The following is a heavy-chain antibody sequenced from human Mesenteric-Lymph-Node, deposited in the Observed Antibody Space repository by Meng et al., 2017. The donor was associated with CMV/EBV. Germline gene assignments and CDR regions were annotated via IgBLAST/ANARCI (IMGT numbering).Heavy chain of an antibody. V-gene: IGHV1-46*02. J-gene: IGHJ5*02. CDR1: GYTFNSYY. CDR3: GRSWSELRYCSSSHCYTGDWIDP. Sequence: ASVKVSCKASGYTFNSYYVHWVRQAPGQGLEWMGVINSNDGSTNYAQKFQGRVTMTRDTSTSTVYMELSSLRSEDTAVYYCGRSWSELRYCSSSHCYTGDWIDPWGQGTLVTVSS. D-gene: IGHD2-2*02. CDR2: INSNDGST.